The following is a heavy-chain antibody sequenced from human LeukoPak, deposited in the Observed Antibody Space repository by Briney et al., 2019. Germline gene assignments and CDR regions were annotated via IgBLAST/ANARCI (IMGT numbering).Heavy chain of an antibody. CDR3: ARGYYDSSGFEYFQH. D-gene: IGHD3-22*01. CDR1: GYTFTSYG. Sequence: ASVKVSCKASGYTFTSYGISWVRQAPGQGLEWMGWISAYNGNTNYAQKLQGRVTMTTDTSTSTAYMELRSLRSDDTTVYYCARGYYDSSGFEYFQHWGQGTLVTVSS. CDR2: ISAYNGNT. J-gene: IGHJ1*01. V-gene: IGHV1-18*01.